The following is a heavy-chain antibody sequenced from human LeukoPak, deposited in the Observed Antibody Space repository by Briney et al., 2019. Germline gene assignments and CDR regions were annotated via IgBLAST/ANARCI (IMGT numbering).Heavy chain of an antibody. V-gene: IGHV4-61*02. D-gene: IGHD2-15*01. CDR3: ARDRCIGGSCYVDYYDYYYYMDV. J-gene: IGHJ6*03. Sequence: PSQTLSLTCTVSGGSISSGSYYWSWIRQPAGKGREWIGRIYTSGSNNYNPSLKSRVTISVEPSNNHFSRQLSAVTAADTAVYYCARDRCIGGSCYVDYYDYYYYMDVWGKGTTVTVSS. CDR1: GGSISSGSYY. CDR2: IYTSGSN.